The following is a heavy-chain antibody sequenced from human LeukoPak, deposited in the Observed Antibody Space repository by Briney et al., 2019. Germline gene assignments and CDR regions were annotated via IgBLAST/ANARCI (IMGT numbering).Heavy chain of an antibody. J-gene: IGHJ3*02. CDR3: ARHRVGIYSRNHAFDI. CDR1: GYDFTNSW. CDR2: IFPGDSDT. V-gene: IGHV5-51*01. Sequence: GESLKISCKTSGYDFTNSWIGWVRQMPGKGLEWMGIIFPGDSDTRYSPSFQGQVTISADKSSSTAYLQWSSLKASDTAMYYCARHRVGIYSRNHAFDIWGQGTMVTVSS. D-gene: IGHD1-26*01.